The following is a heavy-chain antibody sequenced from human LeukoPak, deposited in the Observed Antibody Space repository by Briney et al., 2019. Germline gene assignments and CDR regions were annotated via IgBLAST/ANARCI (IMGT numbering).Heavy chain of an antibody. CDR2: INPYSGDT. Sequence: SVKVSCKASGYTFTSYGISWVRQAPGQGLEWMGRINPYSGDTNFAQKFQGRVTMTRDTSITTAYMDLSSLTPDDTAVYFCARDQGSLTRSWYTGYWGQGTQVTVSS. J-gene: IGHJ4*02. CDR3: ARDQGSLTRSWYTGY. V-gene: IGHV1-2*06. CDR1: GYTFTSYG. D-gene: IGHD6-13*01.